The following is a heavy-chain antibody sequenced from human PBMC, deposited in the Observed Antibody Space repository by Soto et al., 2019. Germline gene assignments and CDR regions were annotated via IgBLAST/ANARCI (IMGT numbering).Heavy chain of an antibody. CDR3: VRGCWWYYDSRGLFTGGNWFDP. V-gene: IGHV4-34*01. Sequence: PSETLSLTCAVYGGSFSGYYWSWIRQPPGKGLEWTGEINHRGSTNYNPSLKSRVTISVDTSKNQFSLKLSSVTAADTAVYYCVRGCWWYYDSRGLFTGGNWFDPWGQGTLVTVSS. D-gene: IGHD3-22*01. J-gene: IGHJ5*02. CDR1: GGSFSGYY. CDR2: INHRGST.